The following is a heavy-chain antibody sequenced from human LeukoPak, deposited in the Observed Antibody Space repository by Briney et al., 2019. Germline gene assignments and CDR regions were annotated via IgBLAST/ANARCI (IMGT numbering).Heavy chain of an antibody. CDR3: ARGTLMNNYYYMDV. V-gene: IGHV3-53*01. D-gene: IGHD2-8*01. CDR2: IYSGGST. J-gene: IGHJ6*03. CDR1: GFTVSSYY. Sequence: PGGSLRLSCAASGFTVSSYYMSWVRQAPGKGLEWVSVIYSGGSTYYADSVKGRFTISRDNSKNTLYLQMNSLGAEDTAVYYCARGTLMNNYYYMDVWGKGTTVTVSS.